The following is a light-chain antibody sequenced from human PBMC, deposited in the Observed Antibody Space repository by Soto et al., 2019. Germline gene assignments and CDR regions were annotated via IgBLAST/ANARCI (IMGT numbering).Light chain of an antibody. Sequence: QSALTQPASVSGSPGQSITISCTGTSSDVGGYNYVSWYQQHPGKAPKLMIYEVSNRPSGVSNRFSGSKSGNTASLTISGLQDEDEADYSCSSYTSSSTLGGVFGGGTKVTVL. V-gene: IGLV2-14*01. CDR2: EVS. J-gene: IGLJ2*01. CDR1: SSDVGGYNY. CDR3: SSYTSSSTLGGV.